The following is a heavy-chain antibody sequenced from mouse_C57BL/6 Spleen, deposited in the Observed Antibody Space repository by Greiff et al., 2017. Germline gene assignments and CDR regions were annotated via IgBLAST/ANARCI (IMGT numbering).Heavy chain of an antibody. V-gene: IGHV1-82*01. J-gene: IGHJ3*01. CDR2: FYPGDGDT. CDR1: GYAFSSSW. D-gene: IGHD2-4*01. CDR3: ARDDYDASWCAY. Sequence: QVQLKESGPELVKPGASVKISCKASGYAFSSSWMNWVKQRPGKGLEWIGRFYPGDGDTNYNGKFKGKATLTADKSSSTAYMHLSSVTSEDSAVYFCARDDYDASWCAYWGQGTLVTVSA.